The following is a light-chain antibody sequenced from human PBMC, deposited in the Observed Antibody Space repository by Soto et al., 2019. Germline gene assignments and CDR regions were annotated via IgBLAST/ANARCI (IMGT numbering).Light chain of an antibody. Sequence: DIQMTQSPSSLSASVGDRVTITCQASQDISNYLNWYQQKPGKAPKLLIYDASNLGTGVPSRFSGSGSGTDFTFTISSLQPEDIATYYCQQYDNPPITFGQGTRLEIK. V-gene: IGKV1-33*01. CDR2: DAS. CDR3: QQYDNPPIT. CDR1: QDISNY. J-gene: IGKJ5*01.